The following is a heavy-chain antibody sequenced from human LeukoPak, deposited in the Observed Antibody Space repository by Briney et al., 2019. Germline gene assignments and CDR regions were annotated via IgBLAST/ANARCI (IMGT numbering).Heavy chain of an antibody. CDR3: ARLRADSSGSYYFDY. Sequence: PGGSLRLSCAASGFTFSSYAMSWIRQAPGEGLEWISYISSSGGTISYADSVKGRFTISRDIAKNSLYLQMNSLRAEDTAVYYCARLRADSSGSYYFDYWGQGTLVTVSS. D-gene: IGHD3-22*01. J-gene: IGHJ4*02. CDR2: ISSSGGTI. CDR1: GFTFSSYA. V-gene: IGHV3-11*01.